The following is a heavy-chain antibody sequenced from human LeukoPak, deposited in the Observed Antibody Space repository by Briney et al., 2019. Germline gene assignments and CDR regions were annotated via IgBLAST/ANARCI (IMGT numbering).Heavy chain of an antibody. J-gene: IGHJ6*02. CDR1: GFTFSSYA. Sequence: GGSLRLSCAASGFTFSSYAMHWVRQVPGKGLEWVAVISYDGSNKYYADSVKGRFTISRDNSKNTLYLQMNSLRAEDTAVYYCARDLEYYYYGMDVWGQGTTVTVSS. CDR2: ISYDGSNK. V-gene: IGHV3-30-3*01. CDR3: ARDLEYYYYGMDV.